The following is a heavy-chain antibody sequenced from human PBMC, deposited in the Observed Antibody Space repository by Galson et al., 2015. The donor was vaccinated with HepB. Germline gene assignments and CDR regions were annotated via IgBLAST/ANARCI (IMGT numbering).Heavy chain of an antibody. CDR2: ISYRGTT. CDR1: GGSISTSSSNYY. Sequence: ETLSLTCTVSGGSISTSSSNYYWVWIRQPPGKGLEWIGSISYRGTTYYNPSLKSRVTISVDTSKNQFSLRLSSVTATDTALYHCARTMVKTTTSFDYWGQGILVTVSS. CDR3: ARTMVKTTTSFDY. V-gene: IGHV4-39*01. D-gene: IGHD4/OR15-4a*01. J-gene: IGHJ4*02.